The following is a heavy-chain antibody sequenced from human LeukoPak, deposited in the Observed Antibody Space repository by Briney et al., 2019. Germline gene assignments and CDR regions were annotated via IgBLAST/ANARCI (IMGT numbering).Heavy chain of an antibody. CDR3: ARGPEYRYIAYYLDY. CDR2: INHSGST. D-gene: IGHD5-18*01. CDR1: GGSFSGYY. J-gene: IGHJ4*02. Sequence: PSETLSLTCAVYGGSFSGYYWSWIRQPPGKGLEWIGEINHSGSTNYNPSLKSRVTISVDTSKNQFSLKLSSVTAADTAVYYCARGPEYRYIAYYLDYWGQGTLVTVSS. V-gene: IGHV4-34*01.